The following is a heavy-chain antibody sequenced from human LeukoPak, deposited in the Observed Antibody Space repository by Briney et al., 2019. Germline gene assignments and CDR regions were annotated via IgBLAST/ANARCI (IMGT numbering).Heavy chain of an antibody. CDR3: ARDSGKRQQLGWFDP. V-gene: IGHV4-59*01. D-gene: IGHD6-13*01. CDR1: GGSISSYY. J-gene: IGHJ5*02. Sequence: SETLSLTCTVSGGSISSYYWSWIRQPPGKGLEWIGYIYYSGSTNYNPSLKSRVTISVDTSKNQFSLKLSSVTAADTAVYYCARDSGKRQQLGWFDPWGQGTLVTVSS. CDR2: IYYSGST.